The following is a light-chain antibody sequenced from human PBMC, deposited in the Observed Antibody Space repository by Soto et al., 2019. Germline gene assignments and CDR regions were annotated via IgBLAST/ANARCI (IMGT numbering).Light chain of an antibody. CDR1: QGISSY. J-gene: IGKJ4*01. V-gene: IGKV1-9*01. Sequence: IQLTQSPSSLSASVGDRVTITCRASQGISSYLTWYQQKPGKAPKLLIYAASTLHRGVPSKFSDSGSGTDFTLTISSLQPEDFATYYCQQLNSYPLTFGGGTKVDIK. CDR2: AAS. CDR3: QQLNSYPLT.